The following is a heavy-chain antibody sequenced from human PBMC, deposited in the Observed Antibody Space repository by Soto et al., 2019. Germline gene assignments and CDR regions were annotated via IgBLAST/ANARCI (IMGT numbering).Heavy chain of an antibody. J-gene: IGHJ4*02. CDR3: ARHERGRDSPRGCDY. CDR1: GGSISSSTYY. Sequence: QLQLQESGPRLVKPSETLSLTCTVSGGSISSSTYYWGWIRQPPGKGLEWIGSIYYSGSTYYNPSLKSRVTISVDTSKNQFSLKLSSVTAADTAIYYCARHERGRDSPRGCDYWGQGTLVTVSS. V-gene: IGHV4-39*01. D-gene: IGHD3-22*01. CDR2: IYYSGST.